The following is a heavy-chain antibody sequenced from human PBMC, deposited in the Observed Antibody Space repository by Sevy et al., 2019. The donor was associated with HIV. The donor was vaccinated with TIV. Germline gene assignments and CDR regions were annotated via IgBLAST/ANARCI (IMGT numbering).Heavy chain of an antibody. V-gene: IGHV4-59*13. Sequence: SETLSLTCTVSGGSISTYYWGWIRQPPGKGLEWIAYISYSGGTNYNPSLQSRVTISVDTSKSQFSLRLSSVTAADTAVYYCARYDRIAATGANWFDPWGQGTLVTVSS. CDR3: ARYDRIAATGANWFDP. CDR1: GGSISTYY. J-gene: IGHJ5*02. CDR2: ISYSGGT. D-gene: IGHD6-13*01.